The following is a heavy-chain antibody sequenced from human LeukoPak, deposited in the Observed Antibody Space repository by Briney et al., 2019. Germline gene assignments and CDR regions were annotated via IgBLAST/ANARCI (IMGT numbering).Heavy chain of an antibody. J-gene: IGHJ6*03. CDR2: IYHSGST. V-gene: IGHV4-38-2*02. CDR3: ARTEESGYSYGYFGYYYYMDV. Sequence: PSETLSLTCTVSGYSISSDYYWGWIRQPPGRGLEWIGTIYHSGSTYYNPSLKSRVTISVDTSKNQFSLKLSSVTAADTAVYYCARTEESGYSYGYFGYYYYMDVWGKGTTVTISS. CDR1: GYSISSDYY. D-gene: IGHD5-18*01.